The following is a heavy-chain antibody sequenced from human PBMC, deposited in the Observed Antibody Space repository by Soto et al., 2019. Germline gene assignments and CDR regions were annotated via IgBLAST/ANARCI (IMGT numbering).Heavy chain of an antibody. CDR2: IYYSGTT. J-gene: IGHJ4*02. Sequence: PSETLSLTCTVSGGSMISYYLGWIRQPPGRGLEWIGFIYYSGTTYYNPSLKSRLTISVDTSKNQFSLKLSSVTAADTAVYYCARLRNLGYSSGWLPPFDYWGQGTLVTVS. V-gene: IGHV4-59*04. D-gene: IGHD6-19*01. CDR1: GGSMISYY. CDR3: ARLRNLGYSSGWLPPFDY.